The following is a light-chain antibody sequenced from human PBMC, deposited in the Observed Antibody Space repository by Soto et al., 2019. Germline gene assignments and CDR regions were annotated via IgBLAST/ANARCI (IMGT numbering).Light chain of an antibody. CDR3: SSYTGSSTV. J-gene: IGLJ2*01. V-gene: IGLV2-14*03. CDR1: SGDVGAYKY. CDR2: DVT. Sequence: QSALTQPASVSGSPGQSITISCTGSSGDVGAYKYVSWYQQHPDQAPRLIIYDVTNRPSGVSYRFSGSKSGSTASLTISGLQAEDEADYYCSSYTGSSTVFGGGTKLTVL.